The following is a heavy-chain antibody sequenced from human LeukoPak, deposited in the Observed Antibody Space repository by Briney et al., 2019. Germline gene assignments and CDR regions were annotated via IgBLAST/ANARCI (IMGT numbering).Heavy chain of an antibody. V-gene: IGHV4-4*07. J-gene: IGHJ4*02. CDR3: ARGPLDSSSWYVNY. Sequence: SETLSLTGTCSGGSISNHFCGWIGPPAGKGLEWIGRASTSGSTNYNPSLKSRVTISVDTSKNQFYLKLSSVTAADTAVYSCARGPLDSSSWYVNYWGQGTLVTVSS. D-gene: IGHD6-13*01. CDR2: ASTSGST. CDR1: GGSISNHF.